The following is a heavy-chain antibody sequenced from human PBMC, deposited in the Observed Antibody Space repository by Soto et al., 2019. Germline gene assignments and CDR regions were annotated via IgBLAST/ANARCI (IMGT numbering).Heavy chain of an antibody. CDR2: VYHTGST. CDR1: GGSINNYF. Sequence: ETLSLTCTVSGGSINNYFWTWIRQPPGKGLEWIGYVYHTGSTNYNPSIKSRVTISIDTSKNQFSLNLQSVTAADTAVYYCARGGVVVVSYGLDVWGQGNTV. D-gene: IGHD2-21*01. V-gene: IGHV4-59*01. CDR3: ARGGVVVVSYGLDV. J-gene: IGHJ6*02.